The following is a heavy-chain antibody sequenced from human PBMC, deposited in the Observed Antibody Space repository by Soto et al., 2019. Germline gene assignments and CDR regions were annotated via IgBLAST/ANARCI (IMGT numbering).Heavy chain of an antibody. Sequence: GGSLRLSCTASGFTFSTSAMSWVRQAPGRGLEWVSGISGSGVGTYYADSVKGRFTISRDNSKNTLYLQLSGLRAEDAAVYYCAKGPTFFGAVISFDYYYGMYVWGQGTPVTVSS. CDR3: AKGPTFFGAVISFDYYYGMYV. CDR1: GFTFSTSA. CDR2: ISGSGVGT. D-gene: IGHD3-3*01. J-gene: IGHJ6*02. V-gene: IGHV3-23*01.